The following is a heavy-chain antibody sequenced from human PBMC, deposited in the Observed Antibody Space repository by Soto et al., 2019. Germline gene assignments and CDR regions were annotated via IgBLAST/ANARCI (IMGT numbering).Heavy chain of an antibody. D-gene: IGHD2-15*01. V-gene: IGHV4-34*01. CDR3: VRGLRYSGMDV. Sequence: PSETLSLTCAVSGGSFSAYYWTWIRQPPGRGLEWIGEIDHSGSTNYNPSLEGRVTMSIDTAKNRFSLNVTSVIAADTAVYYCVRGLRYSGMDVWGQGTTVTVSS. CDR2: IDHSGST. CDR1: GGSFSAYY. J-gene: IGHJ6*02.